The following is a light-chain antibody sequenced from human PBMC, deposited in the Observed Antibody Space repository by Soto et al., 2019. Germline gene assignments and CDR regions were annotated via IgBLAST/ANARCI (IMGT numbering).Light chain of an antibody. CDR3: QHYGTSPPYT. CDR1: QSISSNY. J-gene: IGKJ2*01. V-gene: IGKV3-20*01. CDR2: GAS. Sequence: EIVLTQSPGTLSLSPGERASLSCRTSQSISSNYLAWYQQRPGQAPSVLIYGASNRATGIPDRFSGSGSGTDFPLTISRLEPEDFAVYYCQHYGTSPPYTFGQGTKLESK.